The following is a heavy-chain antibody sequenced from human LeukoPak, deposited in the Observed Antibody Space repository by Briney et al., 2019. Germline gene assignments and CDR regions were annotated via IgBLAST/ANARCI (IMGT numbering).Heavy chain of an antibody. CDR2: IYCSGST. CDR1: GGSISSYY. J-gene: IGHJ6*02. V-gene: IGHV4-59*01. D-gene: IGHD2-15*01. CDR3: ARAPRHCSGGSCGAYYYGMDV. Sequence: SETLSLTCTVSGGSISSYYWSWIRQPPGKGLEWIGYIYCSGSTNYNPSLKSRVTISVDTSKNQFSLKLSSVTAADTAVYYCARAPRHCSGGSCGAYYYGMDVWGQGTTVTVSS.